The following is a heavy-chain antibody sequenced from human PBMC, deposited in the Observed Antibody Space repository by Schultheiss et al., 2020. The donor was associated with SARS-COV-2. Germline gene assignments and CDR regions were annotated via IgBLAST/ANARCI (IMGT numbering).Heavy chain of an antibody. V-gene: IGHV3-49*03. D-gene: IGHD3-3*01. J-gene: IGHJ4*02. Sequence: GGSLRLSCAASGFTFSSYAMSWFRQAPGKGLEWVGFIRSKAYGGTPEYAASVKGRFTISRDDSKSIAYLQMNSLKTEDTAVYYCTRASKVLRFLEWPFDYWGQGTLVTVSS. CDR1: GFTFSSYA. CDR3: TRASKVLRFLEWPFDY. CDR2: IRSKAYGGTP.